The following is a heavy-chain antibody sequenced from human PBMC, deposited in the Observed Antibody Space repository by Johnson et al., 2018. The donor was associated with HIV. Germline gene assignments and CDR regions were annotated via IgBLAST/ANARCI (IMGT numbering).Heavy chain of an antibody. CDR1: GFSFSSHG. J-gene: IGHJ3*02. CDR2: ISYEGSNK. V-gene: IGHV3-30*03. Sequence: QVQLVESGGGVVQPGRSLRLSCAASGFSFSSHGMHWVRQAPGKGLEWVAVISYEGSNKYYADSVKGRFTISRDNSKNTLYLQMNSLRAEDTAVYYCARDADEFMITVGGVIAHDAFDIWGQGTMVTVSS. CDR3: ARDADEFMITVGGVIAHDAFDI. D-gene: IGHD3-16*02.